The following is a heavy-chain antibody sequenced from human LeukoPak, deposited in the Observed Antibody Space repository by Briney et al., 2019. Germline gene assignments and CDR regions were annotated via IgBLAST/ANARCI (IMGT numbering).Heavy chain of an antibody. V-gene: IGHV4-34*01. CDR3: ARYGIVVVPAAIKRNWFDP. Sequence: PSETLSLTCAVYGGSFSGYYWSWIRRPPGKGLEWIGEINHSGSTNYNPSLKSRVTISVDTSKNQFSLKLSSVTAADTAVYYCARYGIVVVPAAIKRNWFDPWGQGTLGTVSS. D-gene: IGHD2-2*01. CDR2: INHSGST. J-gene: IGHJ5*02. CDR1: GGSFSGYY.